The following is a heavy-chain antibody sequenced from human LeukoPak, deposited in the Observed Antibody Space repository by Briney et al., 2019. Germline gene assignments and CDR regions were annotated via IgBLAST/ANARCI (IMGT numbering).Heavy chain of an antibody. CDR1: GYSFTSYW. CDR2: IYPGDSDT. Sequence: GESLKISCKGSGYSFTSYWIGWVRQMPGKGLEWMGIIYPGDSDTRYSPSFQGQVTISADKSISTAYLQWSSLKASDTAMYYCARNGEFLNNDYVWGSKAYYFDYWGQGTLVTVSS. D-gene: IGHD3-16*01. CDR3: ARNGEFLNNDYVWGSKAYYFDY. J-gene: IGHJ4*02. V-gene: IGHV5-51*01.